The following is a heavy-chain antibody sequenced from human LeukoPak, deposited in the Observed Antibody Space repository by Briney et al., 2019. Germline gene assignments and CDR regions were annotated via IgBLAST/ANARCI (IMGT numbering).Heavy chain of an antibody. V-gene: IGHV3-21*01. D-gene: IGHD1-26*01. CDR2: ISSSSSYI. Sequence: GGSLRLSCAASGFTFSSYSMKWVRQAPGKGLEWVSSISSSSSYIYYADSVKGRFTISRDNAKNSLYLQTNSLRAEETAVYYCARFIVGATNWFDPWGQGTLVTVSS. J-gene: IGHJ5*02. CDR1: GFTFSSYS. CDR3: ARFIVGATNWFDP.